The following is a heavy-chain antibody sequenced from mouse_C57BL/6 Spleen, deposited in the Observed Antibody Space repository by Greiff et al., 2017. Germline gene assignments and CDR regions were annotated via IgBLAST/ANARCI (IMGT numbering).Heavy chain of an antibody. CDR1: GYTFTSYG. J-gene: IGHJ1*03. CDR2: IYPRSGNT. Sequence: QVQLKESGAELARPGASVKLSCTASGYTFTSYGISWVKQRPGQGLEWIGEIYPRSGNTYYNEKFKGKATLTADKSSSTAYMQLRSLTSEDSAVYFCARRSNYGYFDVWGTGTTVTVSS. D-gene: IGHD2-5*01. CDR3: ARRSNYGYFDV. V-gene: IGHV1-81*01.